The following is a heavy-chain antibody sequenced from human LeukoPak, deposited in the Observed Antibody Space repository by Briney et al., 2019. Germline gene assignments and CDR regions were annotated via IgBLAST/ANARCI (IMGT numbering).Heavy chain of an antibody. D-gene: IGHD3-9*01. V-gene: IGHV3-30*03. CDR2: ISYDGGIK. J-gene: IGHJ6*03. CDR3: ARGLWSTIFGKSYAYYYYYYYMDV. Sequence: PGGSLRLSCAASGFTFSRYGIHWVRQAPGKGLEWVAVISYDGGIKYYADSVKGRFTISRDNSKNTLYLEMNSLGAEDTAVYYCARGLWSTIFGKSYAYYYYYYYMDVWGKGTTVTISS. CDR1: GFTFSRYG.